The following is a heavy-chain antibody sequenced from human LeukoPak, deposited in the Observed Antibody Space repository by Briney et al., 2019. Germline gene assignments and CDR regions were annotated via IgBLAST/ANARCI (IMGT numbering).Heavy chain of an antibody. J-gene: IGHJ5*02. D-gene: IGHD2-15*01. CDR1: GGSISSYY. CDR3: ARRYCSGGSCYPNWFDP. Sequence: PSETLSLTCTVSGGSISSYYWSWIRQPPGKGLEGIGYIYYSGSTNYTPSLKSRVTISVDTSKNQFSLKLSSVTAADTAVYYCARRYCSGGSCYPNWFDPWGQGTLVTVSS. CDR2: IYYSGST. V-gene: IGHV4-59*01.